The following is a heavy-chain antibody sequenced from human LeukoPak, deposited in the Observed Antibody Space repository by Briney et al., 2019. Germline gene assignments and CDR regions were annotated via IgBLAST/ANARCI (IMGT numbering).Heavy chain of an antibody. J-gene: IGHJ6*02. V-gene: IGHV4-59*08. D-gene: IGHD5-18*01. CDR3: ARHVPGYSYGSPDLGYYGMDV. CDR2: IYYSGSP. Sequence: SETLSLTCTVSGGSISSYYWSWIRQPPGKGLEWIGYIYYSGSPNYNPSLKSRVTISVNTPTNQFSLKLSSVTAADTAVYYCARHVPGYSYGSPDLGYYGMDVWGQGTTVTVSS. CDR1: GGSISSYY.